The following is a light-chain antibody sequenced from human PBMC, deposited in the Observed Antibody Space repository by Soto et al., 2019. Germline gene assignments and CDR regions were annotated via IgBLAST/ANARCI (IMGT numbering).Light chain of an antibody. Sequence: TKYACPLSVSAGERATLACRARQRISSDFDWYQTQPGQAPRLLIXXASXRASGIPDRFSGSGSGTDFILTISSLEREDSAFAYCQQSSTCLSDITFGQGTLVEI. V-gene: IGKV3-11*01. J-gene: IGKJ5*01. CDR1: QRISSD. CDR3: QQSSTCLSDIT. CDR2: XAS.